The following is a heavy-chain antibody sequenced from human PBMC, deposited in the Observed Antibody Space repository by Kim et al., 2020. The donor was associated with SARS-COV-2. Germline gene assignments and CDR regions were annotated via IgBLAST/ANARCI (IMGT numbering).Heavy chain of an antibody. CDR1: GFTFSSYG. Sequence: GGSLRLSCAASGFTFSSYGMHWVRQAPGKGLEWVAAIWYDGSNKYYADSVKGRFTISRDNSKNTLYLQVDSLRAEDTAVYYCAKANGGGTTQLWSLPEYWGQGTLVTVSS. J-gene: IGHJ4*02. D-gene: IGHD5-18*01. V-gene: IGHV3-33*06. CDR2: IWYDGSNK. CDR3: AKANGGGTTQLWSLPEY.